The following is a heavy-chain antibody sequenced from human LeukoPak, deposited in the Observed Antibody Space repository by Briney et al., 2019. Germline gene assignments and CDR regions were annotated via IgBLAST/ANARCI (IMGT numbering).Heavy chain of an antibody. D-gene: IGHD2-15*01. J-gene: IGHJ6*03. CDR1: GFTFSSYG. Sequence: GGSLRLSCAASGFTFSSYGMHWVRQAPGKGLEWVAVISYDGSNKYYADSVKGRFTISRDNSKNTLYLQMNSLRADDTAVYYCARDPSRCSGGSCHAFLYYYYYMDVWGKGTTVTISS. V-gene: IGHV3-30*03. CDR2: ISYDGSNK. CDR3: ARDPSRCSGGSCHAFLYYYYYMDV.